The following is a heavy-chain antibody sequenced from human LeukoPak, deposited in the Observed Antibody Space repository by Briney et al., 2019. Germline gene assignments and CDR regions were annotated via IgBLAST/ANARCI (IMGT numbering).Heavy chain of an antibody. CDR1: GFTFSSYA. D-gene: IGHD3-9*01. V-gene: IGHV3-23*01. Sequence: GGSLRLSCAASGFTFSSYAMSWVRQAPGKGLEWVSRISGSGGSTYYADSVKGRFTISRDNAKNSLYLQVNSLRAEDTAVYYCAKDRDRVRYSLFDYWGQGTLVTVSS. J-gene: IGHJ4*02. CDR2: ISGSGGST. CDR3: AKDRDRVRYSLFDY.